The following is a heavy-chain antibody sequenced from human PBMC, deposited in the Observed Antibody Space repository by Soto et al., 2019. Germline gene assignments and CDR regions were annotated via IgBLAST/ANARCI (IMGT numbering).Heavy chain of an antibody. CDR2: IIPILGIA. CDR3: ARGPNSLGDD. D-gene: IGHD7-27*01. J-gene: IGHJ4*02. Sequence: QVQLVQSGAEVRKPGSSVKVSCKASGGTFSSFHITWVREAPGQGLEWMGRIIPILGIANYAQSFQGRVTITADKPTNTAYVELNSLRSDDTAMYDCARGPNSLGDDWGQGTLITVSS. V-gene: IGHV1-69*02. CDR1: GGTFSSFH.